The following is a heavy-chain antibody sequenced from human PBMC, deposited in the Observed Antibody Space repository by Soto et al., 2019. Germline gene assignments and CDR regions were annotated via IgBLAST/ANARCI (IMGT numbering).Heavy chain of an antibody. V-gene: IGHV4-31*03. CDR1: GGSISSGGYY. J-gene: IGHJ2*01. D-gene: IGHD3-10*01. Sequence: QVQLQESGPGLVKPSQTLSLTCTVSGGSISSGGYYWSWIRQHPGKVLEWIGYIYYIGSTYYNPSRKSRVTISVDTSKNQFSLKLSSVTAADTAVYYCARGRTYGSGSYAQPNNWYFDLWGRGTLVTVSS. CDR2: IYYIGST. CDR3: ARGRTYGSGSYAQPNNWYFDL.